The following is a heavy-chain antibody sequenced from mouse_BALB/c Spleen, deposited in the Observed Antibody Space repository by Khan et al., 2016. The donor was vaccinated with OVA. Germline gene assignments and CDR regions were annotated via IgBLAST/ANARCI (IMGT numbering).Heavy chain of an antibody. V-gene: IGHV1-77*01. Sequence: VQLQESGAELARPGASVKLSCKASGYIFTDYNINWMRQRTGQGLEWIGEIYPGSDNTYYNERFKGKATLTVDKSSSTAYMHLSSLTSEDSAVYFCTREWAAWFPYWGQVTLVTVSA. CDR3: TREWAAWFPY. CDR2: IYPGSDNT. J-gene: IGHJ3*01. CDR1: GYIFTDYN.